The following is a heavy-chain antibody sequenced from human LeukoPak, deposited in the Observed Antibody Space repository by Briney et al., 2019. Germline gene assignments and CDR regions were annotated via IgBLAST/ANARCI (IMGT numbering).Heavy chain of an antibody. Sequence: GGSLRLSCAASRFSFGDYYMSWIRQAPGKGLEWVSYISSSGHTIYYADSVKGRFTISRDNAKNSLYLQMNSLRAEDTAVYYCARGPPGIAVAGPQLVLEKLNWFDPWGQGTLVTVSS. CDR2: ISSSGHTI. J-gene: IGHJ5*02. V-gene: IGHV3-11*01. CDR1: RFSFGDYY. D-gene: IGHD6-19*01. CDR3: ARGPPGIAVAGPQLVLEKLNWFDP.